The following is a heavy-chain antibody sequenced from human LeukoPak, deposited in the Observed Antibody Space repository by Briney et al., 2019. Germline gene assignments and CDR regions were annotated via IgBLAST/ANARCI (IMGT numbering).Heavy chain of an antibody. CDR3: AGLPGFSSSWTGFDY. CDR1: GGSLSSGGHY. D-gene: IGHD6-13*01. V-gene: IGHV4-31*03. Sequence: SQTLSLTCTVSGGSLSSGGHYWSWIRQHPGKGLEWIGYISYSGSTYYNPSLKSRVTISLGTSKNQFSLKLSSMTAADTAVYYCAGLPGFSSSWTGFDYWGQGTLVTVSS. J-gene: IGHJ4*02. CDR2: ISYSGST.